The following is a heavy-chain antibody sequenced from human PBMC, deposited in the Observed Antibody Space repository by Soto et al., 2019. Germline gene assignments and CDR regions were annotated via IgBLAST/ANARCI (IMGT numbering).Heavy chain of an antibody. J-gene: IGHJ6*02. CDR2: IIPIFGTA. V-gene: IGHV1-69*01. CDR1: GSTFSSYA. CDR3: ARDPLNFGASPYGMDV. Sequence: QVQLVQSGAEVKKPVSSVKVSCNASGSTFSSYAISWVRQAPGQGLEWMGGIIPIFGTANYAQKFQGRVTITADESTSTAYMELSSLRSEDTAVYYCARDPLNFGASPYGMDVWGQGTTVTVSS. D-gene: IGHD3-10*01.